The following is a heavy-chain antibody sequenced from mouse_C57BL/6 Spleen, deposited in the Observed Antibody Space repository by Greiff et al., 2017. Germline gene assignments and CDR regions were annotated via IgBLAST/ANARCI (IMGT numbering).Heavy chain of an antibody. CDR3: ARSGIYYYGSSYGFAY. Sequence: VQLQQPGAELVKPGASVKMSCKASGYTFTSYWITWVKQRPGQGLEWIGDIYPGSGSTNYNEKFKSKATLTVDTSSSTAYMQLSSLTSEDSAVYYCARSGIYYYGSSYGFAYWGQGTLVTVSA. CDR1: GYTFTSYW. J-gene: IGHJ3*01. V-gene: IGHV1-55*01. D-gene: IGHD1-1*01. CDR2: IYPGSGST.